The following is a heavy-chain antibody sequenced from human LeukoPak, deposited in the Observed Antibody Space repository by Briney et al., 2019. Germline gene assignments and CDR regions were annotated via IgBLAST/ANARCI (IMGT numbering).Heavy chain of an antibody. CDR3: ARSYPYCSGGSCYKSIPGPYDY. V-gene: IGHV3-53*01. CDR1: GFTFSTYW. D-gene: IGHD2-15*01. Sequence: GGSLRLSCTASGFTFSTYWMSWVRQAPGKGLEWVLVIYSSGTTYYADSVKGRFTISRDNSKNTLYLQMNSLRAEDTAVYYCARSYPYCSGGSCYKSIPGPYDYWGQGTLVTVSS. CDR2: IYSSGTT. J-gene: IGHJ4*02.